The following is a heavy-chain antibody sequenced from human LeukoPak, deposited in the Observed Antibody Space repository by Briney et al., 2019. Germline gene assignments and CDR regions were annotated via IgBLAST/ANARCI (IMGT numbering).Heavy chain of an antibody. J-gene: IGHJ4*02. CDR3: AKDSRWRSLGLPDY. V-gene: IGHV3-30*18. D-gene: IGHD3-16*01. Sequence: GGSLRLSCAASGFTFSSYGMHWVRQAPGKGLEWVAVIPYDGSNKYYADSVKGRFTISGDNSKNTLYLQMNSLRAEDTAVYYCAKDSRWRSLGLPDYWGQGTLVTVSS. CDR2: IPYDGSNK. CDR1: GFTFSSYG.